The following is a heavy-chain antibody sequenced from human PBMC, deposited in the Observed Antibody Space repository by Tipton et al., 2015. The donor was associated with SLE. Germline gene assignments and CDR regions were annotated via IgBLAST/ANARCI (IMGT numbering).Heavy chain of an antibody. V-gene: IGHV4-59*01. D-gene: IGHD2-21*01. CDR2: IYYSGST. CDR3: ARGYCGGDCYSRHYYYYGMDV. J-gene: IGHJ6*02. CDR1: GGSISGYY. Sequence: LRLSCTVSGGSISGYYWSWIRQPPGKGLEWIGYIYYSGSTNYNPSLKSRVTISVDTSKNQFSLKLSSVTAADTAVYYCARGYCGGDCYSRHYYYYGMDVWGQGTTVTVSS.